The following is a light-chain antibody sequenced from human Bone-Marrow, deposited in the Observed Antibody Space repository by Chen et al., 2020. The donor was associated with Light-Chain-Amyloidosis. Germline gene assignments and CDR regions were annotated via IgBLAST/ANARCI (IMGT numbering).Light chain of an antibody. Sequence: SYVLTQPSSVSVAPGQTATIACGGNNIGSTSVHWYQQTPGQAPLLVVYDDRYRPSGIPERLAGSNAGNTATLTMSRVEAGDEADYYCQVWDRSSDRPVFGGGTKLTVL. CDR1: NIGSTS. CDR3: QVWDRSSDRPV. CDR2: DDR. V-gene: IGLV3-21*02. J-gene: IGLJ3*02.